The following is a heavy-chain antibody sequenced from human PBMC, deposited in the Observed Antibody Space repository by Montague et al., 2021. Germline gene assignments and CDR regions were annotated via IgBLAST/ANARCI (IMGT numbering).Heavy chain of an antibody. Sequence: SETLSLTCNVSGGSISSYYWSWIQQPPGKGLEWIGYIYYSGSTKYKPSLKSRVTISEDTSKNQFSLKLSSVTAADTAVYYCARGYSSSWYNWGQGTPVTVSS. CDR3: ARGYSSSWYN. V-gene: IGHV4-59*01. CDR2: IYYSGST. CDR1: GGSISSYY. J-gene: IGHJ4*02. D-gene: IGHD6-13*01.